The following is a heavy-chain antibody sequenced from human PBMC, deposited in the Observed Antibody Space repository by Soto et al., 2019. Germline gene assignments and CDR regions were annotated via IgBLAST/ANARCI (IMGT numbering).Heavy chain of an antibody. V-gene: IGHV3-30*03. CDR3: ARDKHSSSWNYGMDV. CDR2: VSYDGGTK. J-gene: IGHJ6*02. Sequence: GESLIISCAASGFTLSSHGMQWVRQAPGKGLEWVAVVSYDGGTKYYADSVKGRFTISRDNSKNTLYLQMNSLRAEDTAVYYCARDKHSSSWNYGMDVWGQGTTVTVSS. D-gene: IGHD6-13*01. CDR1: GFTLSSHG.